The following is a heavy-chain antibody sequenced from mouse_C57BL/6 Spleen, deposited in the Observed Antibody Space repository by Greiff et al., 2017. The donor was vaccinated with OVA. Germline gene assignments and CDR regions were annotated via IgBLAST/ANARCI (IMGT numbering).Heavy chain of an antibody. V-gene: IGHV1-19*01. Sequence: EVQLQQSGPVLVKPGASVKMSCKASGYTFTDYYMNWVKQSHGKSLEWIGVINPYNGGTSYNQKFKGKATLTVDKSSSTAYMELNSLTSEDSAVYYCARPYYDYLDYWGKGTTLTVSS. CDR3: ARPYYDYLDY. CDR2: INPYNGGT. CDR1: GYTFTDYY. J-gene: IGHJ2*01. D-gene: IGHD2-4*01.